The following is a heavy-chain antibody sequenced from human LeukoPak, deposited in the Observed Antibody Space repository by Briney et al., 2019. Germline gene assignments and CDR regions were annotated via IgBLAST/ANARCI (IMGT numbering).Heavy chain of an antibody. CDR1: GGPIRTYY. J-gene: IGHJ4*02. CDR3: ARDLGHFDY. Sequence: KPSETLSLTCTVSGGPIRTYYWSWIRRPPGKGLEWMGYIYHSGNTDYNPSLKSRVTISVDSSKNQFSLKLSSVTAADTAVYYCARDLGHFDYWGQGTLVTVSS. V-gene: IGHV4-59*01. D-gene: IGHD7-27*01. CDR2: IYHSGNT.